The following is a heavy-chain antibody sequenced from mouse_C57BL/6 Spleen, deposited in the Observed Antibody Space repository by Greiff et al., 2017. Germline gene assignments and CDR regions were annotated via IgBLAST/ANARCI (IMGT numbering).Heavy chain of an antibody. V-gene: IGHV10-1*01. Sequence: EVKLMESGGGLVQPKGSLKLSCAASGFSFNTYAMNWVRQAPGKGLEWVARIRSKSNNYATYYADSVKDRFTISRDDSESMLYLQMNNLKTEDTAMYYCVSHGSSYWGQGTLVTVSA. J-gene: IGHJ3*01. CDR1: GFSFNTYA. CDR2: IRSKSNNYAT. D-gene: IGHD1-1*01. CDR3: VSHGSSY.